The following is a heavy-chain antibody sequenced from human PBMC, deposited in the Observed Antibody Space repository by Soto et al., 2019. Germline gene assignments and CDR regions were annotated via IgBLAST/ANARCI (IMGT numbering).Heavy chain of an antibody. Sequence: EVQLVETGGGLIQPGGSLRLSCAASGFTVSSNYMSWVRQAPGKGLEWVSVIYSGGSTYYADSVKDRFTISRDNSKNTLYLQMNSLRAEDTAVYYCARDRSYGYYYYYGMDVWGQGTTVTVSS. CDR2: IYSGGST. V-gene: IGHV3-53*02. CDR3: ARDRSYGYYYYYGMDV. J-gene: IGHJ6*02. D-gene: IGHD5-18*01. CDR1: GFTVSSNY.